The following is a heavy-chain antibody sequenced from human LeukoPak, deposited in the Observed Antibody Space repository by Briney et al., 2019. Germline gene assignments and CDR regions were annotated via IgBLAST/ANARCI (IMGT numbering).Heavy chain of an antibody. V-gene: IGHV1-18*01. CDR3: AREDCFGGSCSSRLYSYYYCMDV. D-gene: IGHD2-15*01. Sequence: ASVKVSCKASGYTFTSYGISWVRQAPGQGLEWMGWISAYNGNTNYAQKLQGRVTMTTDTSTSTAYMELRSLRSDDTAVYYCAREDCFGGSCSSRLYSYYYCMDVWGKGTTVTVSS. CDR2: ISAYNGNT. J-gene: IGHJ6*03. CDR1: GYTFTSYG.